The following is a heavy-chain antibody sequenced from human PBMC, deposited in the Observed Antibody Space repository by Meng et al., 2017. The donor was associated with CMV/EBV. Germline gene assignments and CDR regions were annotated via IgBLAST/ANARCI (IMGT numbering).Heavy chain of an antibody. V-gene: IGHV3-21*01. J-gene: IGHJ6*02. CDR2: ISSSSSYI. CDR1: GFTFSSYS. D-gene: IGHD5-24*01. Sequence: GESLKISCAASGFTFSSYSMNLVRQAPGKGLEWVSSISSSSSYIYYADSVKGPFTISRDNAKNSLYLQMNSLRAEDTAVYYCASIEMATPYYYYGMDVWGQGTTVTVSS. CDR3: ASIEMATPYYYYGMDV.